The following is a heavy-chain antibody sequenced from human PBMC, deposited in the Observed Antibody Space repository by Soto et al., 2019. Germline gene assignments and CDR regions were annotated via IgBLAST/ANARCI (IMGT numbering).Heavy chain of an antibody. CDR3: ARDEWLVY. CDR1: VPTLGRYL. Sequence: LYNTCTASVPTLGRYLLCWLLQAPGKGLEWIGYIYYSGSTNYNPSLKSRVTISVDTSKNQFSLKLSSVTAADTAVYYCARDEWLVYWGQGTLVTVSS. J-gene: IGHJ4*02. V-gene: IGHV4-59*01. D-gene: IGHD3-3*01. CDR2: IYYSGST.